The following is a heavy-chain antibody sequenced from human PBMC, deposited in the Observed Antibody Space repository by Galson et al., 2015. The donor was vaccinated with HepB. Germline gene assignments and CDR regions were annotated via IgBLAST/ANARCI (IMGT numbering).Heavy chain of an antibody. D-gene: IGHD4-17*01. Sequence: SVKVSCKASGYTFTSYAMNWVRQAPGQGLEWMGWINTNTGNPTYAQGFTGRFVFSLDTSVSTAYLQISSLKAEDTAVYYCARRYGDYDYYYYYYYMDVWGKGTTVTVSS. CDR3: ARRYGDYDYYYYYYYMDV. CDR1: GYTFTSYA. J-gene: IGHJ6*03. CDR2: INTNTGNP. V-gene: IGHV7-4-1*02.